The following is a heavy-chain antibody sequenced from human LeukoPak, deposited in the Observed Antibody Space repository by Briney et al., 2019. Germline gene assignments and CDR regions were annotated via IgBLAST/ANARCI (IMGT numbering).Heavy chain of an antibody. CDR2: ISGSGGSP. V-gene: IGHV3-23*01. CDR3: AKDPQANGWTFYFDY. D-gene: IGHD6-19*01. Sequence: GGPLRLSCAPSGFTFSSYAMSWVRQAPGKGLEWVSAISGSGGSPYYADSVKGRFTISRDNSKNTLYLQMNSLRAEDTAVYYCAKDPQANGWTFYFDYWGQGTLVTVSS. J-gene: IGHJ4*02. CDR1: GFTFSSYA.